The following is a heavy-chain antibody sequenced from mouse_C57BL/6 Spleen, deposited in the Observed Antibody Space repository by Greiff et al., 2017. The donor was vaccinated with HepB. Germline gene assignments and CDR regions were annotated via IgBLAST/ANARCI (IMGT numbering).Heavy chain of an antibody. V-gene: IGHV1-15*01. CDR1: GYTFTDYE. Sequence: VQLQQSGAELVRPGASVTLSCKASGYTFTDYEMHWVKQTPVHGLEWIGAIDPETGGTAYNQKFKGKAILTADKSSSTAYMELRSLTSEDSAVYYCTRTAYSNYGGFAYWGQGTLVTVSA. CDR2: IDPETGGT. CDR3: TRTAYSNYGGFAY. D-gene: IGHD2-5*01. J-gene: IGHJ3*01.